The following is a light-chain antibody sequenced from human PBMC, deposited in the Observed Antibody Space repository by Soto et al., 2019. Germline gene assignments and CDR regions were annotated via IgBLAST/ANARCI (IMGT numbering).Light chain of an antibody. CDR2: AAA. Sequence: AIQMAQSPSSLSASVGDRVTITCRASQGIGNDVGWFQQKPGKAPKLLIYAAATLQSGVPTRFSGSRSGTDFTLTISSLQPEDFATYYCLQDHNDPLTFGVGTKVEIK. J-gene: IGKJ4*01. V-gene: IGKV1-6*02. CDR3: LQDHNDPLT. CDR1: QGIGND.